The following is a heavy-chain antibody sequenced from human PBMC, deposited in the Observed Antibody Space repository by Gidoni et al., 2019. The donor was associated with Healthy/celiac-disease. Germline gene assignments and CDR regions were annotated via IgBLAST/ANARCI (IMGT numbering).Heavy chain of an antibody. V-gene: IGHV4-34*01. J-gene: IGHJ4*02. CDR1: GGSFSGYY. Sequence: QVQLQQWGAGLLKPSETLSLTCAVYGGSFSGYYWSWISQPPGKGLEWIGEINHSGSTNYNPSLKGRVTISVDTSKNQFSLKLSSVTAADTAVYYCARAKGEQLVRVGRGVYFDYWGQGTLVTVSS. D-gene: IGHD6-6*01. CDR3: ARAKGEQLVRVGRGVYFDY. CDR2: INHSGST.